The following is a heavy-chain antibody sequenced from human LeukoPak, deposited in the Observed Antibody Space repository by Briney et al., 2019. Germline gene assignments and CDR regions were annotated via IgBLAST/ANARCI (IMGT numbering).Heavy chain of an antibody. CDR3: AHSLYDSSGYYYFDY. Sequence: ESGPTLRHPTQAPTLTFTFSGLSLSTRGVGVGWNRQPPVKALERLTLNYWNDDKRYSPSLKSRLTIPKDTSKYRVVLTMTNMDPVDTATYYCAHSLYDSSGYYYFDYWGQGTLVTVSS. J-gene: IGHJ4*02. CDR2: NYWNDDK. D-gene: IGHD3-22*01. V-gene: IGHV2-5*01. CDR1: GLSLSTRGVG.